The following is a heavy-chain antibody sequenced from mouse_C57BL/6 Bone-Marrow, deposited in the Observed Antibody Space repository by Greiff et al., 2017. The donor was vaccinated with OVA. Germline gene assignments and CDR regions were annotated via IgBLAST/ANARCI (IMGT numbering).Heavy chain of an antibody. CDR1: GYTFTSYW. J-gene: IGHJ2*01. CDR3: ARRGPDGSRGY. D-gene: IGHD1-1*01. Sequence: QVQLQQPGAELVMPGASVKLSCKASGYTFTSYWMHWVKQRPGQGLEWIGEIDPSDSYTNYNQKFKGKSTLTVDKSSSTAYMQLSSLTSEDSAVYYCARRGPDGSRGYWGQGTTLTVSS. V-gene: IGHV1-69*01. CDR2: IDPSDSYT.